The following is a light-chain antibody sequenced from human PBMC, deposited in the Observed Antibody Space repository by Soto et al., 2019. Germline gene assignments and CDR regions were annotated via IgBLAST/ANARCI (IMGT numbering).Light chain of an antibody. V-gene: IGLV2-14*03. Sequence: QSALTQPASVSGSPGQSITISCTGTSSDVGGSNYVSWYQQHPGEAPKLMIYDVSYRPSGISNRFSGSKSGNTASLTISGLQAEDEADYFCSSFGGSSTRFGRGTKLTVL. CDR3: SSFGGSSTR. CDR2: DVS. J-gene: IGLJ2*01. CDR1: SSDVGGSNY.